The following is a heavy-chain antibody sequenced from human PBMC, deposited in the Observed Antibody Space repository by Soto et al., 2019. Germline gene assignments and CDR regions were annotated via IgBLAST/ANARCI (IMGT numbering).Heavy chain of an antibody. D-gene: IGHD2-2*01. J-gene: IGHJ5*02. Sequence: GASVQVSCKDSGGTLSSYAIRWVRQAPGQGLEWMGGIIPIFGTANYAQKFQGRVTITADESTSTAYMELSSLRSEDTAVYYCARVAGCSSTSCPNWFDQWGQATMVTAPQ. CDR3: ARVAGCSSTSCPNWFDQ. CDR1: GGTLSSYA. V-gene: IGHV1-69*13. CDR2: IIPIFGTA.